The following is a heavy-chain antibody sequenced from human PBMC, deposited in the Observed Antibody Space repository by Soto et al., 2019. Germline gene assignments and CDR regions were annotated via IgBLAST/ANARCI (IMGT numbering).Heavy chain of an antibody. D-gene: IGHD2-2*01. J-gene: IGHJ6*02. CDR3: ARLGYCSSTRCFQYSYYGMDV. CDR2: IIPILGIA. CDR1: GGSFSSYT. Sequence: QVQLVQSGAEVKKPGSSVKVSCKASGGSFSSYTISWVRQAPGQGLEWMGRIIPILGIANYAQKFQGRVTITADKSTSTAYMELSSLRSEDTAVYYCARLGYCSSTRCFQYSYYGMDVWGQGTTVTVSS. V-gene: IGHV1-69*02.